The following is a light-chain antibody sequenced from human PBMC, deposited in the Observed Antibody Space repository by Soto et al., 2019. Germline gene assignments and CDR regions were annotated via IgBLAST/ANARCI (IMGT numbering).Light chain of an antibody. J-gene: IGKJ4*01. Sequence: DIQMTQSPYSLSASVGDRVTITCRASQSISTYLNWYQQKPGKAPNLLIYAASTLQSGVPSRFSGSGSGTDFTLIISGLQPDDFATYYCQQSYSTPLTFGGGTKVEIK. CDR3: QQSYSTPLT. CDR2: AAS. CDR1: QSISTY. V-gene: IGKV1-39*01.